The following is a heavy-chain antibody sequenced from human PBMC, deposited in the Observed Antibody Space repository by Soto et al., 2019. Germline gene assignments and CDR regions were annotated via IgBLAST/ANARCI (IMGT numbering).Heavy chain of an antibody. D-gene: IGHD3-3*01. Sequence: QVLLEQSGAEVKKPGASVKVSCKTSGYTFTSYIIQWVRQAPAPGLEWVGMINPSGGSTNYAQKFHRRVTVTRDTSTSTVYMDLSSLRSEDTAVYYCGRVRTREYWSGYYPVDILGQGTMGPVSS. CDR2: INPSGGST. CDR3: GRVRTREYWSGYYPVDI. V-gene: IGHV1-46*01. CDR1: GYTFTSYI. J-gene: IGHJ3*02.